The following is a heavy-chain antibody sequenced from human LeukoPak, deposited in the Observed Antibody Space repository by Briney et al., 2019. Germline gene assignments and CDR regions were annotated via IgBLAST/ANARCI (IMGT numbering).Heavy chain of an antibody. V-gene: IGHV3-21*01. CDR1: GFTFDDYG. J-gene: IGHJ3*02. CDR2: ISSSSSYI. Sequence: NPGGSLRLSCAASGFTFDDYGMSWVRQAPGKGLEWVSSISSSSSYIYYADSVKGRFTISRDNAKNSLYLQMNSLRAEDTAVYYCARPWGSSGWYYAFDIWGQGTMVTVSS. CDR3: ARPWGSSGWYYAFDI. D-gene: IGHD6-19*01.